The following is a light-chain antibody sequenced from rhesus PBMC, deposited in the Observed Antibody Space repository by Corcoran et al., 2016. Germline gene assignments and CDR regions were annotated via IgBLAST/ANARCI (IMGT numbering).Light chain of an antibody. V-gene: IGKV3-24*04. Sequence: ETVVTQSPATLSLSPGERATLSCRASQSVGSNLAWYQQKPGQVPRLLIYGAVSRATGIPDRFSGRWSGTEFTLTISSREPEDIGVYYCQQSSNLWTFGQGTKVEIK. CDR3: QQSSNLWT. CDR1: QSVGSN. CDR2: GAV. J-gene: IGKJ1*01.